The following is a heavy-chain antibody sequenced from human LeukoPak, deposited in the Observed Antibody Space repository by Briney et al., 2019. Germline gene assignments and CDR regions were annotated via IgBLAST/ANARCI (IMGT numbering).Heavy chain of an antibody. CDR3: AREGLGRPYFDY. CDR2: ISYDGSNK. CDR1: GFTFSSYA. V-gene: IGHV3-30-3*01. D-gene: IGHD6-6*01. J-gene: IGHJ4*02. Sequence: GGSLRLSCAASGFTFSSYAMHWVRQAPGKGLEWVAVISYDGSNKYYADSVKGRFTISRDNSKNTVYVQMNSLRAEDTAVYYCAREGLGRPYFDYWGQGTLVTVSS.